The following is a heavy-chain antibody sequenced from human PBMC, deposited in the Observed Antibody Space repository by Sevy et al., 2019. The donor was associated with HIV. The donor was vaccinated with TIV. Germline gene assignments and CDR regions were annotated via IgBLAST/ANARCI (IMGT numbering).Heavy chain of an antibody. V-gene: IGHV4-34*01. CDR1: GGSLSGYY. J-gene: IGHJ6*02. CDR3: ARIGLVRGPRPYGLDV. Sequence: SETLSLTCAVYGGSLSGYYWSWVRQSPGGGLEWIGEISHSGTTNYNPSLKSRASISVDMSKNQFSLKLRSVTAAETATFYCARIGLVRGPRPYGLDVWGQGTTVTVSS. D-gene: IGHD3-10*01. CDR2: ISHSGTT.